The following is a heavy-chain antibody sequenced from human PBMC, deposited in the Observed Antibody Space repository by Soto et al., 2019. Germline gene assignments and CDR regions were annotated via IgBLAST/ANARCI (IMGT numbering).Heavy chain of an antibody. D-gene: IGHD2-21*01. J-gene: IGHJ4*02. V-gene: IGHV1-3*04. CDR3: ARGDGRCSWRFYF. Sequence: QVRLVQSGADVKTPGASVRVSCKTSGYTFRYNAIHWVRQAPGQRFEWLGDINIDTDNTQYSQNFRDRVTITRDTSASTPYMDLTSLTSQHTAMYYCARGDGRCSWRFYFWGQGTQVTVSS. CDR1: GYTFRYNA. CDR2: INIDTDNT.